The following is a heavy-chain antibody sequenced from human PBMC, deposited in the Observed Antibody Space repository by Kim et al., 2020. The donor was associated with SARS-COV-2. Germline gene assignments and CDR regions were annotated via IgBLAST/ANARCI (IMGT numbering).Heavy chain of an antibody. CDR2: INHSGST. Sequence: SETLSLTCAVYGGSFSGYYWSWIRQPPGKGLEWIGEINHSGSTNYNPSLKSRVTISVDTSKNQFSLKLSSVTAADTAVYYCARGYSRYIVVVGYWGQGTLVTVSS. D-gene: IGHD2-2*01. CDR3: ARGYSRYIVVVGY. CDR1: GGSFSGYY. J-gene: IGHJ4*02. V-gene: IGHV4-34*01.